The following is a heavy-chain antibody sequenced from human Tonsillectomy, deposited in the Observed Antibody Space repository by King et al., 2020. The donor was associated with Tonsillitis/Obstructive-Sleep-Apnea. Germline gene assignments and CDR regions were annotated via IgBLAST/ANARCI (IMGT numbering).Heavy chain of an antibody. Sequence: VQLVESGGGVVQPGRSLRLSCAASGFTFSTYGMHWVRQAPGKGLEWVAVISYDGSNKYYAYSVQGRFTISRDNSKNTLYLQMNSLRAEDTAVYFCAKATLGYSSSWSFDYWGQGTLVTVSS. CDR3: AKATLGYSSSWSFDY. D-gene: IGHD6-13*01. J-gene: IGHJ4*02. CDR1: GFTFSTYG. CDR2: ISYDGSNK. V-gene: IGHV3-30*18.